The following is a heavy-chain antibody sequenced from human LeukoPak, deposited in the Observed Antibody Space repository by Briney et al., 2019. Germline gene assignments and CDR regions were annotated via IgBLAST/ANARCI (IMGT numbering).Heavy chain of an antibody. V-gene: IGHV1-2*02. D-gene: IGHD2-2*02. CDR1: KYTFNDYY. J-gene: IGHJ4*02. CDR3: ARAPPGYCSSASCYTFDY. CDR2: INPNSGGT. Sequence: ASVRVSCKASKYTFNDYYMHWVRQAPGQGLEWMGWINPNSGGTNYAQKFQGRVTMTRDTSISTAYMELSRLRSDDTAVYYCARAPPGYCSSASCYTFDYWGQGTLVTVSS.